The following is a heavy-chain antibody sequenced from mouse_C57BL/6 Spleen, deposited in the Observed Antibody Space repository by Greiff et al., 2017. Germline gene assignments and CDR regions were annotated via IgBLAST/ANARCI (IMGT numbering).Heavy chain of an antibody. Sequence: EVQLQQSGAELVKPGASVKLSCTASGFNIQDYYMHWVKQRTEQGLEWIGRIDPEDVETKTAPKFQGKATITAEPSSNTAYLQLSSLTSENTAVYYCARSAYYDPAWFSYWGQVTLVTVSA. J-gene: IGHJ3*01. V-gene: IGHV14-2*01. CDR3: ARSAYYDPAWFSY. CDR1: GFNIQDYY. D-gene: IGHD2-10*01. CDR2: IDPEDVET.